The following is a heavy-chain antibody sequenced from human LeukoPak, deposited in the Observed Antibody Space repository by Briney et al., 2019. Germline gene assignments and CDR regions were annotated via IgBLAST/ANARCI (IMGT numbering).Heavy chain of an antibody. J-gene: IGHJ3*02. V-gene: IGHV1-46*01. CDR2: INPSGYST. Sequence: VASVKVSCKASGYTFTSYYMHWVRQAPGQGLEWMGIINPSGYSTIYAQKFQGRVSMTRDMSTSTVYMELSSLRSEDTAVYYCARGRNYYDSSDYYEGDAFDIWGQGTMVTVSS. CDR1: GYTFTSYY. CDR3: ARGRNYYDSSDYYEGDAFDI. D-gene: IGHD3-22*01.